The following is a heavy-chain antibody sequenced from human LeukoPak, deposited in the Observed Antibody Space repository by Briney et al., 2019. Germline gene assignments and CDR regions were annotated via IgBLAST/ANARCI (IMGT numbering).Heavy chain of an antibody. CDR3: ARVSVGANDY. Sequence: SETLSLTCTVSGVSITSYKWSWLRQSPGKGLEWIGFISTSGRTDYNPSLKSRVTISVDTSKNQFSLKLSSVTAADTAVYYCARVSVGANDYWGQGTLVTVSS. J-gene: IGHJ4*02. D-gene: IGHD1-26*01. CDR1: GVSITSYK. CDR2: ISTSGRT. V-gene: IGHV4-4*09.